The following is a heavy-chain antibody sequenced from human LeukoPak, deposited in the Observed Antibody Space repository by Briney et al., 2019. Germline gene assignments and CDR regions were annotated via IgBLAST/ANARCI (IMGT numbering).Heavy chain of an antibody. CDR2: IYYSGST. CDR1: GGSISRGDYY. J-gene: IGHJ3*02. D-gene: IGHD3-22*01. V-gene: IGHV4-30-4*08. CDR3: ARAAYYYDSSGYYPDAFDI. Sequence: SETLSLTCTVSGGSISRGDYYWSWIRQPPGKGLEWIGYIYYSGSTYYNPSLKSRVTISVDTSKNQFSLKLSSVTAADTAVYYCARAAYYYDSSGYYPDAFDIWGQGTMVTVSS.